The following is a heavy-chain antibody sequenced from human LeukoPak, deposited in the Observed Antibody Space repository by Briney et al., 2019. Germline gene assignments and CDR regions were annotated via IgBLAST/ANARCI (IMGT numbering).Heavy chain of an antibody. CDR2: IYYTGNT. D-gene: IGHD3/OR15-3a*01. Sequence: GTLRLSCAASGFTFNTYGMSWIRQPPGKGLEWIGSIYYTGNTYYNASLKSRVTISIDTSKNQISLRLTSVTATDTAVYYCARQTGSGLFILPGGQGTLVTVSS. V-gene: IGHV4-39*01. CDR3: ARQTGSGLFILP. CDR1: GFTFNTYG. J-gene: IGHJ4*02.